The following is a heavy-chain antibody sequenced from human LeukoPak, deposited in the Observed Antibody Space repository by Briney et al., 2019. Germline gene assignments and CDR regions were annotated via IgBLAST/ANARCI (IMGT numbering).Heavy chain of an antibody. V-gene: IGHV1-24*01. CDR3: ATDSPRVGVGATRSEAFDI. D-gene: IGHD1-26*01. CDR1: GYTLTELS. CDR2: FDPEDGET. Sequence: ASVKVSCKVSGYTLTELSMHWVRQAPGKGLEWMGGFDPEDGETIYAQKFQGRVTMTEDTSTDTAYMELSSLRSEDTAVYYCATDSPRVGVGATRSEAFDIWGQGTMVTVSS. J-gene: IGHJ3*02.